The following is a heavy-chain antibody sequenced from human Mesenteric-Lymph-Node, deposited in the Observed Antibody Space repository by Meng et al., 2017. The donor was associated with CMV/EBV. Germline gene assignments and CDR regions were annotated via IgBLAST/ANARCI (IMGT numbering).Heavy chain of an antibody. Sequence: QVQLHPWGAGLVQPSETLSVTCAVYGGSVSGYYWNWIRQSPEKGLEWIGEINHSGSTTYNPSFTSRIIISVDTSTNQISLNMSSVTAADTAVYYCARGSSYDILTGYFDYWGQGALVTVSS. CDR2: INHSGST. CDR3: ARGSSYDILTGYFDY. D-gene: IGHD3-9*01. CDR1: GGSVSGYY. V-gene: IGHV4-34*01. J-gene: IGHJ4*02.